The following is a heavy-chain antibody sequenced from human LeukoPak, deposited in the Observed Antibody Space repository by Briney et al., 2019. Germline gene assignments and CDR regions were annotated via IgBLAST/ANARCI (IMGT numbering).Heavy chain of an antibody. Sequence: PPETLSLTCTVSGGSISSYYWSWIRQPAGKGLEWIGRIYTTGSTNYNPSLKSRVTMSVDTSKNQFSLKLSSVTAADTAVYYCARERPNSSGWPLDYWGQGTLVTASS. CDR2: IYTTGST. V-gene: IGHV4-4*07. J-gene: IGHJ4*02. CDR1: GGSISSYY. CDR3: ARERPNSSGWPLDY. D-gene: IGHD6-19*01.